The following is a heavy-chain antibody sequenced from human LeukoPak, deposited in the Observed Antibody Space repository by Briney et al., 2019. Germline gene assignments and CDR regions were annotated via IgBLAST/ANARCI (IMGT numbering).Heavy chain of an antibody. D-gene: IGHD3-3*01. CDR3: ARGHDQLTYYDFWSGYQFYAFDI. CDR1: GYTFTSYG. Sequence: ASVKVSCKASGYTFTSYGISWVRQAPGQGLEWMGWISAYNGNTNYAQKLQGRVTMTTDTSTSTAYMELRSLRSDDTAVYYCARGHDQLTYYDFWSGYQFYAFDIWGQGTMVTVSS. J-gene: IGHJ3*02. CDR2: ISAYNGNT. V-gene: IGHV1-18*01.